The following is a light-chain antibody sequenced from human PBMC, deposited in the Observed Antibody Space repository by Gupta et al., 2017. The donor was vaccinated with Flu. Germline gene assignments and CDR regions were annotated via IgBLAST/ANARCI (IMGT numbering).Light chain of an antibody. V-gene: IGLV2-18*02. CDR3: SSYTSSSTAV. Sequence: SSDVGSYTRVSWYRQPPCTAPNLMIFEVSNRPSGVPVRFSVSKSGNTASLTISGLQAEDEADYYCSSYTSSSTAVFGTGTKVTVL. CDR2: EVS. J-gene: IGLJ1*01. CDR1: SSDVGSYTR.